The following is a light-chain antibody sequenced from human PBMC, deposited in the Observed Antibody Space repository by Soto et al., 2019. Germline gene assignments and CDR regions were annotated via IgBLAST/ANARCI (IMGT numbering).Light chain of an antibody. CDR3: MQAIQYPFT. J-gene: IGKJ4*01. CDR1: QSLLHSNGYNY. V-gene: IGKV2-28*01. Sequence: DIVMTQSPLSLPVTPGEPASISCRSSQSLLHSNGYNYLDWYLQKPGQSPQLLIYLGSNRASGVPDRFSVSGSGTDSTLKISRVEAGDGGVYYCMQAIQYPFTLGGGTKVEIE. CDR2: LGS.